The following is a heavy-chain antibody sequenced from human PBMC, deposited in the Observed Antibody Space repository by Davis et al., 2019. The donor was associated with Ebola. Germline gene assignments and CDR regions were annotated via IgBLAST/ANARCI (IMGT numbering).Heavy chain of an antibody. CDR2: ISYDGSNK. CDR3: AKGAFEFQH. CDR1: GFTFSSYG. V-gene: IGHV3-30*18. Sequence: GESLKISCAASGFTFSSYGMHWVRQAPGKGLEWVAVISYDGSNKYYADSVKGRFTISRDNSKNTLYLQMNSLSTEDTAVYYCAKGAFEFQHWGQGTLVTVSS. D-gene: IGHD3-9*01. J-gene: IGHJ1*01.